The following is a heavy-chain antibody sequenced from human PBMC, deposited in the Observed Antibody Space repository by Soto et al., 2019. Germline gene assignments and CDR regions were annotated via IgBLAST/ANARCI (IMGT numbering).Heavy chain of an antibody. V-gene: IGHV4-61*01. J-gene: IGHJ6*02. D-gene: IGHD6-13*01. CDR1: GGSVSSGSYY. CDR2: IYYSGST. Sequence: SETLSLTCTVSGGSVSSGSYYWSWIRQPPGKGLEWIGYIYYSGSTNYNPSLKSRVTISVDTSKNQFSLKLSSVTAADTAVYYCARVFAGSSWTSLPYYYYGMDVWGQGTTVTVSS. CDR3: ARVFAGSSWTSLPYYYYGMDV.